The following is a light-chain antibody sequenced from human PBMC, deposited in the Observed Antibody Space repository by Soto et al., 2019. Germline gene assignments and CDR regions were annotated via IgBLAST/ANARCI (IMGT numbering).Light chain of an antibody. Sequence: EIVLTQSPDTLSLSPGERGTLSCRASQSVSSYLAWYQQKPGQAPRLLIYDASNRATGIPARFSGSGSGTDFTLTISSLEPEDFAVYYCQQRSNWPHTFGQGTKVEIK. J-gene: IGKJ1*01. CDR1: QSVSSY. CDR3: QQRSNWPHT. V-gene: IGKV3-11*01. CDR2: DAS.